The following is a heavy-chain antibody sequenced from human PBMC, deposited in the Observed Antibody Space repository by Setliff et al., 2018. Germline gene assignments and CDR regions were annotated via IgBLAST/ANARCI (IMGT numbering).Heavy chain of an antibody. Sequence: PGGSLRLSCAASGFTFSSYSMNWVRQAPGKGLEWVSSISSSSSYIYYADSVKGRFTISRDNAKNSLYLQMNSLRAEDTAVYYCAKDIDPLKQWLLQGLDYWGQGTLVTVSS. D-gene: IGHD6-19*01. CDR3: AKDIDPLKQWLLQGLDY. CDR1: GFTFSSYS. V-gene: IGHV3-21*01. J-gene: IGHJ4*02. CDR2: ISSSSSYI.